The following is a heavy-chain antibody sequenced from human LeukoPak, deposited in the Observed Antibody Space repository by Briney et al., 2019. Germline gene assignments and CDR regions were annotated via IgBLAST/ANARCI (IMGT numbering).Heavy chain of an antibody. CDR2: FDPEDGET. J-gene: IGHJ4*02. CDR1: GYTLTELS. Sequence: ASVKVSCKVSGYTLTELSMHWVRQAPGKGLEWMGGFDPEDGETIYAQKFQGRVTMTEDTSTDTAYMELSSLRSEDTAVYYCATTLAAAGKREPDYWGQGTLVTVSS. D-gene: IGHD6-13*01. CDR3: ATTLAAAGKREPDY. V-gene: IGHV1-24*01.